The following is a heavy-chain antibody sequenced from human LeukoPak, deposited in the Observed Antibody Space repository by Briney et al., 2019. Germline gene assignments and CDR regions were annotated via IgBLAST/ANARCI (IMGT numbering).Heavy chain of an antibody. CDR1: GFSFSSFA. V-gene: IGHV3-21*01. CDR2: MRSGGTYV. D-gene: IGHD1-26*01. Sequence: GGSLRLSCAAPGFSFSSFAMTWVRQAPGEGLEWVSSMRSGGTYVYYPDSGRGRFTISTVNAKNSLYLLMNYLRAEDTAVYDCARDRPTGASRVFLVQWGQGTLVTVSS. CDR3: ARDRPTGASRVFLVQ. J-gene: IGHJ4*02.